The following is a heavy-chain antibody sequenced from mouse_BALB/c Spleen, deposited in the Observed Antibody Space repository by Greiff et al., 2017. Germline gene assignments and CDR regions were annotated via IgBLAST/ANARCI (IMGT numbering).Heavy chain of an antibody. D-gene: IGHD2-14*01. Sequence: DVQLVESGGGLVQPGGSRKLSCAASGFTFSSFGMHWVRQAPEKGLEWVAYISSGSSTIYYADTVKGRFTISRDNPKNTLFLQMTSLRSEDTAMYYCARKGAYYRYDSAMDYWGQGTSVTVSS. CDR2: ISSGSSTI. V-gene: IGHV5-17*02. CDR3: ARKGAYYRYDSAMDY. CDR1: GFTFSSFG. J-gene: IGHJ4*01.